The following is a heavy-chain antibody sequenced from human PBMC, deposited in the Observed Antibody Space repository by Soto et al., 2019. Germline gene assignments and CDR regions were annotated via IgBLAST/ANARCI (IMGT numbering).Heavy chain of an antibody. D-gene: IGHD6-13*01. CDR1: GFTFDDYG. J-gene: IGHJ4*02. V-gene: IGHV3-20*04. CDR2: INWNGGST. CDR3: AREPARPPKQQLVDY. Sequence: GGSLRLSCAASGFTFDDYGMSWVRQAPGKGLEWVSGINWNGGSTGYADSVKGRFTISRDNAKNSLYLQMNSLRAEDTALYYCAREPARPPKQQLVDYWGQGTLVTVSS.